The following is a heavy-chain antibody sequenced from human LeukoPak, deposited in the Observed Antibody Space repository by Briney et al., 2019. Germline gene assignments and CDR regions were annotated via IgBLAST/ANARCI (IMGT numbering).Heavy chain of an antibody. D-gene: IGHD4-17*01. CDR2: ISSSGSTI. CDR3: ARALDYGDSPPI. J-gene: IGHJ3*02. V-gene: IGHV3-11*01. Sequence: GGSLRLSCAAAGFTFSDYYMSWIRQAPGKGLEWVSYISSSGSTIYYADSVKGRFTISRDNAKNSLYLQMNSLRAEDTAVYYCARALDYGDSPPIWGQGTMVTVSS. CDR1: GFTFSDYY.